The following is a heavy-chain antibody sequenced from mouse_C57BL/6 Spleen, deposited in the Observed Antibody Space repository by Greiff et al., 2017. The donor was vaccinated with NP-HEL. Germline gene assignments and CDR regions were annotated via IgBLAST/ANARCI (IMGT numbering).Heavy chain of an antibody. Sequence: EVMLVESGAELVRPGASVKLSCTASGFNIKDDYMHWVKQRPEQGLEWIGWIDPENGDTEYASKFQGKATITADTSSNTAYLQLSSLTSEDTAVYYCTGLNFDYWGQGTTLTVSS. CDR2: IDPENGDT. CDR3: TGLNFDY. V-gene: IGHV14-4*01. CDR1: GFNIKDDY. J-gene: IGHJ2*01.